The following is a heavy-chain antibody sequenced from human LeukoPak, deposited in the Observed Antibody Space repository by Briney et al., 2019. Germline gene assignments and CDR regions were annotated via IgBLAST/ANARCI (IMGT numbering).Heavy chain of an antibody. CDR2: ISGSAGST. Sequence: PGGSLRLSCVASGFVFSSHAMSWVRQAPGKGLEWVSAISGSAGSTYYADSVKGRFTISGDNSKNTLYLQMNSLRAEDTAVYYCAKDHGGLPGIALNWGQGTLVTVSS. D-gene: IGHD6-13*01. V-gene: IGHV3-23*01. CDR1: GFVFSSHA. CDR3: AKDHGGLPGIALN. J-gene: IGHJ4*02.